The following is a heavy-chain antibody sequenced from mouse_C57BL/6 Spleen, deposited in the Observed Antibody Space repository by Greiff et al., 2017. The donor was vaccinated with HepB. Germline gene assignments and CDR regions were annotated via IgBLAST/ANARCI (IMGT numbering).Heavy chain of an antibody. D-gene: IGHD1-1*01. V-gene: IGHV1-64*01. J-gene: IGHJ2*01. CDR1: GYTFTSYW. Sequence: QVQLQQPGAELVKPGASVKLSCKASGYTFTSYWMHWVKQRPGQGLEWIGMIHPNSGSTNYNEKFKSKATLTVDKSSSTAYMQLSSLTSEDSAVYYCARNTITTVVAPFDYWGQGTTLTVSS. CDR3: ARNTITTVVAPFDY. CDR2: IHPNSGST.